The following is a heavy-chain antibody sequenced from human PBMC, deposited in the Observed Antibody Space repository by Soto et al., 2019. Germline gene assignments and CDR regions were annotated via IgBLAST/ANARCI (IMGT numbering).Heavy chain of an antibody. J-gene: IGHJ5*02. CDR1: GDSVSSNTAS. V-gene: IGHV6-1*01. CDR3: AKGDNLGPKTGYAFDP. Sequence: SQTLSLTCAISGDSVSSNTASWNWIRRSPSRGLEWLGRTYFRSKWYNDYAVSVKSRIIINPDTSNNQFSLQLNSVTPEDTAVYFCAKGDNLGPKTGYAFDPWGQGIMVTVYS. D-gene: IGHD5-12*01. CDR2: TYFRSKWYN.